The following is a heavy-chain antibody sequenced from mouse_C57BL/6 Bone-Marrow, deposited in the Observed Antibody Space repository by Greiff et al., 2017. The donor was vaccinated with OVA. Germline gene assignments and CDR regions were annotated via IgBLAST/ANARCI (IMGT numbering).Heavy chain of an antibody. D-gene: IGHD2-3*01. V-gene: IGHV1-64*01. CDR3: ARRDGYYGWYFDV. J-gene: IGHJ1*03. Sequence: QVQLQQSGAELVKPGASVKLSCKASGYTFTSYWMPWVKQRPGQGLEWIGMIRPNSGSTNYNEKFKSQATLTGDNSTSTAYMQRNSLTYEDSAVYYGARRDGYYGWYFDVWGTGTTVTVSS. CDR2: IRPNSGST. CDR1: GYTFTSYW.